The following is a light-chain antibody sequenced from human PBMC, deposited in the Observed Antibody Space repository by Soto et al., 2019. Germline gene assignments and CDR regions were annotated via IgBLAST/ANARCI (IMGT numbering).Light chain of an antibody. CDR3: QKYYSAPYT. V-gene: IGKV1-27*01. CDR1: QGTNNF. J-gene: IGKJ2*01. CDR2: AAS. Sequence: DIQMTQSPSSLSASVGDRVTITCRASQGTNNFLAWYQQKPGKVPKLLISAASTLQSGVPSRFSGSGSGTDFTLTISSLQPEDFATYYCQKYYSAPYTFGQGTKLEIK.